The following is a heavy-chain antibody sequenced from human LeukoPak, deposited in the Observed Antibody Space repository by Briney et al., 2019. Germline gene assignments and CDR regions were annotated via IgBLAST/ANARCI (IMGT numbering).Heavy chain of an antibody. D-gene: IGHD2/OR15-2a*01. J-gene: IGHJ4*02. Sequence: GGSLRLSCVGSGFIFKNAWMTWVRQAPGKGLEWVGRAVQTNSGGITEYAAPVKGRFTISRDDSTSTLYLQMSSLKTEDSGVYYCATGFTSSAHDGYWGQGTLVTVSA. CDR3: ATGFTSSAHDGY. CDR1: GFIFKNAW. CDR2: AVQTNSGGIT. V-gene: IGHV3-15*04.